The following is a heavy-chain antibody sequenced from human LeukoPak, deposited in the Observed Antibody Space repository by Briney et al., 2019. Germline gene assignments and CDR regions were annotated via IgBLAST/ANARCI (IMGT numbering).Heavy chain of an antibody. J-gene: IGHJ3*02. Sequence: VASVKVSCKASGGTFSRYAISWVRQAPGQGVQWMGEIIPIFGTTNYAQNFQGRVTITTDESTSIAYMELSSLRSDDTAVYYCARHGGITIFGVAQPGGAFDIWGQGTVVTVSS. D-gene: IGHD3-3*01. CDR1: GGTFSRYA. CDR2: IIPIFGTT. CDR3: ARHGGITIFGVAQPGGAFDI. V-gene: IGHV1-69*05.